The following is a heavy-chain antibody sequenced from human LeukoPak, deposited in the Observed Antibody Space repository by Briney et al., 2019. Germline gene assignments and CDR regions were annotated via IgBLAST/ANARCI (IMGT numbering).Heavy chain of an antibody. J-gene: IGHJ4*02. V-gene: IGHV3-23*01. CDR1: GFTFSSYA. Sequence: GGSLRLSCAASGFTFSSYAMSWVRQAPGKGLEWVSAISGSGGSTYYADSVKGRFTISRDNSKTTLYLQMNSLRAEDTAVYYCAKDSDIVVVPAAIGGPWSHDYWGQGTLVTVSS. CDR3: AKDSDIVVVPAAIGGPWSHDY. CDR2: ISGSGGST. D-gene: IGHD2-2*02.